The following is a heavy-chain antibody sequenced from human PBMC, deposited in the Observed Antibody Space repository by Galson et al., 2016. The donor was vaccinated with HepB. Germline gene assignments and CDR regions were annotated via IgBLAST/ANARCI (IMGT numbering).Heavy chain of an antibody. V-gene: IGHV4-61*01. J-gene: IGHJ3*01. Sequence: SETLSLTCTVSGGSVSSASDYWSWIRQPPGKGLEWIGYIYYKTTNYNFSLTSRVTISVDTSKNQFSLELRSLTAADTAVYYCARAAREQFKAFDVWGRGTMVAVSS. D-gene: IGHD1-26*01. CDR1: GGSVSSASDY. CDR2: IYYKTT. CDR3: ARAAREQFKAFDV.